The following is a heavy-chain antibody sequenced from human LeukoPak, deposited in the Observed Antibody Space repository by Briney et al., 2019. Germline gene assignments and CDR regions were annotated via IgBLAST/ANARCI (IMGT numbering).Heavy chain of an antibody. CDR3: ARGRGYYDSSGYPWVY. V-gene: IGHV3-30*04. J-gene: IGHJ4*02. CDR2: XXYDGSNK. CDR1: GFTFSSYA. D-gene: IGHD3-22*01. Sequence: GGSLRLSCAASGFTFSSYAMHWVRQAPGKGLEWXXXXXYDGSNKYYADSVKGRFTISRDNSKNTLYLQMNSLRAEDTAVYYCARGRGYYDSSGYPWVYWGQGTLVTVSS.